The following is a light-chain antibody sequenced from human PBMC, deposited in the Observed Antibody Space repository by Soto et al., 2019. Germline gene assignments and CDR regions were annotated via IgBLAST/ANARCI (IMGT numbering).Light chain of an antibody. CDR2: AAS. Sequence: DIQMTQSPSSLSSSVGDRVTITCRASQSISSYLSWYQQKPGKAPKLLIYAASSLQSGVPSRFSGSGSGTDFTLTISSLQPEDFATYYCQQSYSTLGLTFGQGTKVEIK. CDR3: QQSYSTLGLT. J-gene: IGKJ1*01. CDR1: QSISSY. V-gene: IGKV1-39*01.